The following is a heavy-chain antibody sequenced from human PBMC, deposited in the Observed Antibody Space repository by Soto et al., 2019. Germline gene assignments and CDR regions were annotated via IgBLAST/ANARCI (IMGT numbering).Heavy chain of an antibody. CDR2: ISWNSGSI. Sequence: GGSLRLSCAASGFTFDDYAMHWVRQAPGKGLEWVSGISWNSGSIGYADSVKGLFTISRDNAKNSLYLQMNSLRAEDTALYYCAKDNGYDYYYYMDVWGKGTTVSVSS. CDR3: AKDNGYDYYYYMDV. CDR1: GFTFDDYA. V-gene: IGHV3-9*01. J-gene: IGHJ6*03.